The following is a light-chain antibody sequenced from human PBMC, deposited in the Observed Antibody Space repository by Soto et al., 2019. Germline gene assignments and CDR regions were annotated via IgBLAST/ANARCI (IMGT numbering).Light chain of an antibody. CDR3: SPYTSSFYV. CDR2: DVS. J-gene: IGLJ1*01. V-gene: IGLV2-14*01. Sequence: QSVLTQPASVSGSPGQSITISCTGTSSDVGGYNYVSWYQQHPGKAPKLMIYDVSNRPSGVSNRFSGSKSGNTASLTISGLQAEDEADYYCSPYTSSFYVFGTGTKVTVL. CDR1: SSDVGGYNY.